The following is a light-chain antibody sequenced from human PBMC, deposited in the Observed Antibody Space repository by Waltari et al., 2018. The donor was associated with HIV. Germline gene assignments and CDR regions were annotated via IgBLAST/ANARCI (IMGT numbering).Light chain of an antibody. CDR2: AVT. V-gene: IGLV2-14*01. CDR1: SSDVGAYNY. CDR3: SSYTISTTFV. Sequence: QSALTQPASVSASPGQSITVSCTGTSSDVGAYNYVSWFQQHPGKAPKLIIYAVTNRPSVVSNRFSGAKSGNTASLTISGVQADDEADYYCSSYTISTTFVFGTGTEVTVL. J-gene: IGLJ1*01.